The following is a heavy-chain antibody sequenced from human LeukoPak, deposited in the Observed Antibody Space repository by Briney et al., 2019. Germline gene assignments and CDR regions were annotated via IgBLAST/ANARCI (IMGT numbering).Heavy chain of an antibody. CDR3: ARESRIAAAKNAFDI. CDR1: GYTFTSHY. J-gene: IGHJ3*02. Sequence: ASVKVSCKASGYTFTSHYMHWVRQAPGQGLEWMGIINPSGGSTSYAQKFQSRVTMTRDTSTSTVYMELSSLRSEDTAVYYCARESRIAAAKNAFDIWGQGTMVTVSS. CDR2: INPSGGST. D-gene: IGHD6-13*01. V-gene: IGHV1-46*01.